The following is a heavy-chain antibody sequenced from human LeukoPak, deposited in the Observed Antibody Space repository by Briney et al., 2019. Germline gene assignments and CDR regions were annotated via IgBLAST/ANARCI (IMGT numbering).Heavy chain of an antibody. CDR1: GFTFSSYS. CDR3: TKVLVEGAAAGVHDD. V-gene: IGHV3-23*01. J-gene: IGHJ4*02. D-gene: IGHD6-13*01. Sequence: PGGSLRLSCAASGFTFSSYSMNWVRQAPGKGLEWVSVISDSGSRTYYADSVKGRFTISRDNSKNTLYLQMNSLRAEDSAIYYCTKVLVEGAAAGVHDDWGQGTLVTVSS. CDR2: ISDSGSRT.